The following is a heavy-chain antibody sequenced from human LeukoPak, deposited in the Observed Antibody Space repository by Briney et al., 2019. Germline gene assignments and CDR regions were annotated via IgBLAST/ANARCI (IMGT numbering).Heavy chain of an antibody. Sequence: TGGSLRLSCAASGFTFSTYGMNWVRQAPGKGLEWVAFIRYDRRNKYYADSVKGRFTISRDNSKNTLCLQMNSLRAEDTAVYYCAKEIWPTVTTPGHTHFDYWGQGTLVTVSS. V-gene: IGHV3-30*02. J-gene: IGHJ4*02. D-gene: IGHD4-17*01. CDR1: GFTFSTYG. CDR2: IRYDRRNK. CDR3: AKEIWPTVTTPGHTHFDY.